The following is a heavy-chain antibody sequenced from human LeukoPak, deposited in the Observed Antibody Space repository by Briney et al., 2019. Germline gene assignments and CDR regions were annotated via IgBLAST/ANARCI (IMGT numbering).Heavy chain of an antibody. D-gene: IGHD6-13*01. V-gene: IGHV7-4-1*02. CDR2: IDTNTGNP. J-gene: IGHJ5*02. CDR1: GYTFTNYA. Sequence: ASVKVSCKASGYTFTNYAMNWVRQVPGQGLEWMGWIDTNTGNPTYAQGFTEQFVFSLDTSVNTAYLQINSLKSEDTAVYYCARDNYGAEEGIGSSLVWLDPWGQGTRVTVSS. CDR3: ARDNYGAEEGIGSSLVWLDP.